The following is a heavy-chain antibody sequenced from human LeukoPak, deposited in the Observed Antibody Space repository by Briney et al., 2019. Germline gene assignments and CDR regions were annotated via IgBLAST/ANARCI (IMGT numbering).Heavy chain of an antibody. CDR3: ARGHSEWLVVRYMDV. CDR2: ISSSSSYI. J-gene: IGHJ6*03. D-gene: IGHD3-3*01. Sequence: GGSLRLSCAASGFTFSSYSMNWVRQAPGKGLEWVSSISSSSSYIYYADSVKGRFTISRDNAKNSLYLQMNSLRAEDTAVYYCARGHSEWLVVRYMDVWGKGTTVTVSS. CDR1: GFTFSSYS. V-gene: IGHV3-21*01.